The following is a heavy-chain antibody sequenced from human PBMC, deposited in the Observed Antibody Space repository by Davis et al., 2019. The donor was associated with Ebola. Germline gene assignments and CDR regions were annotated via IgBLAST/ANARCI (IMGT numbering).Heavy chain of an antibody. V-gene: IGHV3-23*01. CDR3: AKHGGYYYAMDV. J-gene: IGHJ6*04. CDR1: GFTFSSYA. CDR2: ISGSGAVT. Sequence: GESLKISCAASGFTFSSYAMNWVRQAPGKGLEWVSAISGSGAVTYYADSVKGRFTIFRDNSKNTLYLQMNSLRAEDTAVYYCAKHGGYYYAMDVWGKGTTVTVSS.